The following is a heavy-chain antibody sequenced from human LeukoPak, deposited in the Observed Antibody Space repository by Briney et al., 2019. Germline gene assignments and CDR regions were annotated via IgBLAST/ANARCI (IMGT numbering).Heavy chain of an antibody. CDR2: IKSKTDGGTT. CDR3: TTDKYDGSGYYVDY. J-gene: IGHJ4*02. V-gene: IGHV3-15*07. Sequence: PGRSLRLSCAASGFTFTNAWMNWVRQAPGKGLEWVGRIKSKTDGGTTDYAAPVKGRFTISRDDSKNTLYLQMHSLKTEDTAVYYCTTDKYDGSGYYVDYWGQGTLVTVSS. CDR1: GFTFTNAW. D-gene: IGHD3-22*01.